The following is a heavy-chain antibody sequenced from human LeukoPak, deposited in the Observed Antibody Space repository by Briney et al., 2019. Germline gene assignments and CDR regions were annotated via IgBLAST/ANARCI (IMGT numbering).Heavy chain of an antibody. D-gene: IGHD3-10*01. CDR1: GFTFSSYA. CDR3: AKAYYGSGSYPIIDY. V-gene: IGHV3-23*01. CDR2: ISGSGGST. Sequence: GGSLRLSCAASGFTFSSYAMSWVRQAPGKGLEWVSAISGSGGSTYYADSVKGRFTISRDNSKNTLYLQMNSLRAEDTAVYYCAKAYYGSGSYPIIDYWGQGTLVSVSS. J-gene: IGHJ4*02.